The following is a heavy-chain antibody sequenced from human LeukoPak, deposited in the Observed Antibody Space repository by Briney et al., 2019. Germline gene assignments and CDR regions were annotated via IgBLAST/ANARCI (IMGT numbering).Heavy chain of an antibody. CDR3: ATDSFRGSYSDY. CDR1: EFTFTSHG. J-gene: IGHJ4*02. Sequence: GGSLRLSCAASEFTFTSHGMNWVRQAPGKGLEWVSYISSSGSTIYYADSVKGRFTISRDNAKNSLYLQMNSLRAGDTAVYYCATDSFRGSYSDYWGQGTLVTVSS. D-gene: IGHD1-26*01. CDR2: ISSSGSTI. V-gene: IGHV3-48*03.